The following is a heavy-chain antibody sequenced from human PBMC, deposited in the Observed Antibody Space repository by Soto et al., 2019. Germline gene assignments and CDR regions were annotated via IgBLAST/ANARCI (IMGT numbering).Heavy chain of an antibody. J-gene: IGHJ3*01. D-gene: IGHD3-16*02. Sequence: EVQLVESGGGLVKPGGSLRLSCAASGVNFVHLWMTWVRQAPGKGLEWVGRIKSINHGGTTDYAAPVKGRVTISRDDSKNTLYLQLNSLKTEDTGVYYCTTDRLLTGGGVIATWGQGTMVTVSS. V-gene: IGHV3-15*01. CDR2: IKSINHGGTT. CDR3: TTDRLLTGGGVIAT. CDR1: GVNFVHLW.